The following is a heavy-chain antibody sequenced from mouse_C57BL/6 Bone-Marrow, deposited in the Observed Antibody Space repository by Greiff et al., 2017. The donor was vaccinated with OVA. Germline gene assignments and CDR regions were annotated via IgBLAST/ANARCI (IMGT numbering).Heavy chain of an antibody. Sequence: QVQLQQSGAELVLPGASVQLSCKASGYTFTSYWMHWVQQRPGQGLEWIGEIDPSDSYTNYNQKFKGKSTLTVDKSSSTAYMQLSSLTSEDSAVYYCARDSNYEGSFDYWGQGTTLTVSS. J-gene: IGHJ2*01. D-gene: IGHD2-5*01. V-gene: IGHV1-69*01. CDR3: ARDSNYEGSFDY. CDR1: GYTFTSYW. CDR2: IDPSDSYT.